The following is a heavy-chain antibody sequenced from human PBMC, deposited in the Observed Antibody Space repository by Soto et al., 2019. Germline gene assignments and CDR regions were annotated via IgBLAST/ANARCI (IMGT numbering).Heavy chain of an antibody. CDR2: TGSGTGPG. CDR3: ARRDSGGFYRFFDS. CDR1: GGSLSSNP. V-gene: IGHV1-69*06. J-gene: IGHJ4*02. Sequence: SVKVSCKASGGSLSSNPICWARQSPGQGLEWMGGTGSGTGPGNHAQKFQGRLTVTADKSTSTVYMELTNLSSEDTAVYYCARRDSGGFYRFFDSWGQGTLVTVS. D-gene: IGHD2-15*01.